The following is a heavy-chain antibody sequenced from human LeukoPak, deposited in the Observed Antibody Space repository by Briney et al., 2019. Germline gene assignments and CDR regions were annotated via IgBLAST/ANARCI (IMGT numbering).Heavy chain of an antibody. J-gene: IGHJ1*01. CDR2: IYSGGST. CDR3: ARGGKRAVAGTRSPQYFQH. D-gene: IGHD6-19*01. V-gene: IGHV3-NL1*01. CDR1: GFTFSSYG. Sequence: GGSLRLSCAASGFTFSSYGMHWVRQAPGKGLEWVSIIYSGGSTFYADSVKGRFTISRDNSKNTLYLQMNSLRAEDTAVYYCARGGKRAVAGTRSPQYFQHWGQGTLVTVSS.